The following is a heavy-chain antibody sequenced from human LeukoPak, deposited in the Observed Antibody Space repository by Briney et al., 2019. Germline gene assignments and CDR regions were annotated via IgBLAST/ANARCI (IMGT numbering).Heavy chain of an antibody. D-gene: IGHD6-19*01. CDR3: AREKRDAVAGTTRLVFDY. J-gene: IGHJ4*02. V-gene: IGHV3-21*01. CDR1: GFTFSSYS. Sequence: GGSLRLSCAASGFTFSSYSMNWVRQAPGKGLEWVSSISSSSYIYYADSVKGRFTISRDNAKNSLYLQMNSLRAEDTAVYYCAREKRDAVAGTTRLVFDYWGQGTLVTVSS. CDR2: ISSSSYI.